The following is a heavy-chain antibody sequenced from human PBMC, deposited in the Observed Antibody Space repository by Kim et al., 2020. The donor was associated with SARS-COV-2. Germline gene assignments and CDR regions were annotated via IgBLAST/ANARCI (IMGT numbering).Heavy chain of an antibody. CDR2: INTNTGNP. V-gene: IGHV7-4-1*02. D-gene: IGHD1-1*01. J-gene: IGHJ4*02. Sequence: ASVKVSCKGSGYIFNSYGVNWVRQAPGQGLEWMGWINTNTGNPTYAQGFTGCFVFSVDTSVSTAYLQISSLKAEDTAVYYCAGLRYNWKTGAYLDYWGQGTLVTVSS. CDR3: AGLRYNWKTGAYLDY. CDR1: GYIFNSYG.